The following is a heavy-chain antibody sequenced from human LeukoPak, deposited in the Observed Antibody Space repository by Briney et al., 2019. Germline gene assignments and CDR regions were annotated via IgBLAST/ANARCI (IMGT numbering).Heavy chain of an antibody. CDR3: ARWGPMVVSSFNY. D-gene: IGHD4-23*01. Sequence: ASVKVSCKGSGYTFTNYGFSWGRQAPGQGLERMGWISADNGNTNYAQKLQDRVTMTTVTPTSTAHMELRSLSSDDTAVYYCARWGPMVVSSFNYWGQGTLVTVSS. CDR2: ISADNGNT. V-gene: IGHV1-18*01. CDR1: GYTFTNYG. J-gene: IGHJ4*02.